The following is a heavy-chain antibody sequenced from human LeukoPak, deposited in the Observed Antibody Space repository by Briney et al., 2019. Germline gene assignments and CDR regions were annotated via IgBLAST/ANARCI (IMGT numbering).Heavy chain of an antibody. CDR1: GFTLSSYG. CDR3: AKDGVVVTAPDAFDI. D-gene: IGHD2-21*02. J-gene: IGHJ3*02. V-gene: IGHV3-33*06. Sequence: PGGSLRLSCAASGFTLSSYGMHWVRQAPGKGLEWAAVIWYDGSNKYYADSVKGRFTISRDNSKNTLYLQMNSLRAEDTAVYYCAKDGVVVTAPDAFDIWGQGTMVTVSS. CDR2: IWYDGSNK.